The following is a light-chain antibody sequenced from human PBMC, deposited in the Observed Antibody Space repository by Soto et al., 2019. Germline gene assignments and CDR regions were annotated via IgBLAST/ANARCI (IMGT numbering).Light chain of an antibody. Sequence: AIRMTQSPSSLSASTGDRVTITCRASQGISSYLAWYQQKPGKAPKLLIYAASPLQSGVPSRFSRSGSGTDFTRTISCLQSEDFATYYCQQYYSYPLTFGGGTKVEIK. V-gene: IGKV1-8*01. CDR1: QGISSY. CDR3: QQYYSYPLT. J-gene: IGKJ4*01. CDR2: AAS.